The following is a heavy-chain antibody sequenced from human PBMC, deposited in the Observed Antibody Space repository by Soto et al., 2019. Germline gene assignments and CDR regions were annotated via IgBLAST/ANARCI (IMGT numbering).Heavy chain of an antibody. V-gene: IGHV3-15*01. CDR3: RTQWLD. D-gene: IGHD6-19*01. CDR1: GFTFIDAW. Sequence: WGSLRLSCAASGFTFIDAWISCVRQAPGKGLEWVVLIKKKADGGTTEYAAPVKGRFTISRDDSKNTLYLQMNSLKTEDTAVYYCRTQWLDWGQGTLVTVS. CDR2: IKKKADGGTT. J-gene: IGHJ4*02.